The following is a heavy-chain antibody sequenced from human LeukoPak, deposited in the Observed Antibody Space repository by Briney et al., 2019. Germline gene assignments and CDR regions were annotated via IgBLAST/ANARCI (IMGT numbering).Heavy chain of an antibody. D-gene: IGHD1-14*01. V-gene: IGHV3-21*06. CDR3: ATETNGRHYDY. J-gene: IGHJ4*02. Sequence: GGCLSLSCTVSRLTFSTSGFNGVREAPGRGREWVASIGPTGSDRYHADSIKGRFTISRDNANNFLYLQMNSLRAEDTAVYYCATETNGRHYDYWGQGTLLTVSS. CDR1: RLTFSTSG. CDR2: IGPTGSDR.